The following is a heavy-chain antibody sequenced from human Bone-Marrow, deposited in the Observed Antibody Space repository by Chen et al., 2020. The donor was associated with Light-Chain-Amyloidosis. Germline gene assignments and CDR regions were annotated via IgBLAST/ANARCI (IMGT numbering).Heavy chain of an antibody. Sequence: EVQLVESGGALVQPGGSLRLSCAASGFTLNTYWMHWVRQPPGGGLVWVARMPTDVPKPVYADSVKGRFTVSRDDAKNTLYLEMNSLRVEDTGLYFCARDRGRFSYNRGGLDSWGQGTLVTVSS. CDR1: GFTLNTYW. CDR3: ARDRGRFSYNRGGLDS. V-gene: IGHV3-74*01. J-gene: IGHJ4*02. CDR2: MPTDVPKP. D-gene: IGHD3-10*01.